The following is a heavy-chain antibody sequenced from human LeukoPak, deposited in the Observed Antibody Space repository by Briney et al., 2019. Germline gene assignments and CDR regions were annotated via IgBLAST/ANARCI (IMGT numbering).Heavy chain of an antibody. CDR3: ARAPSPLLLYDY. Sequence: GGSLRLSCAASGFTFRNYVIHWVRQAPGKGLGWVAVTSSDLNVKLYADSVKGRFTISRDNSKNTLYLQMNSLRAEDTAVYYCARAPSPLLLYDYWGQGTQVTVSS. CDR2: TSSDLNVK. J-gene: IGHJ4*02. CDR1: GFTFRNYV. D-gene: IGHD3-22*01. V-gene: IGHV3-30-3*01.